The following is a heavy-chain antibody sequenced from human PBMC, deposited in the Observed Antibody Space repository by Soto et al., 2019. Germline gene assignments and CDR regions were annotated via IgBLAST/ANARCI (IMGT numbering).Heavy chain of an antibody. V-gene: IGHV3-74*01. D-gene: IGHD3-3*01. J-gene: IGHJ4*02. CDR3: ARDLDYDFWSGYYAFDY. CDR1: GFTFSSYW. Sequence: GGSLRLSCAASGFTFSSYWMHWVRQAPGKGLVWVSRINSDGSSTGYADSVKGRFTISRDNAKNTLYLQMNSLRVEDTAMYYCARDLDYDFWSGYYAFDYWGQGTLVTVSS. CDR2: INSDGSST.